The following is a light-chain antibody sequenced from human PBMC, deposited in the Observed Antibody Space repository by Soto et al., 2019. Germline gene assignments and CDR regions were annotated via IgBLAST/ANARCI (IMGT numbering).Light chain of an antibody. J-gene: IGKJ2*02. CDR1: QSLLHSNGYNY. CDR2: LGS. V-gene: IGKV2-28*01. CDR3: MQALQTPRT. Sequence: DIVMTQSPLSLPVTPGEPASISCRSSQSLLHSNGYNYLDWYLQKPGQSPQLLIYLGSNRASGVTGRFSGSGSGTDFTLKISRVEAEDVGVYYCMQALQTPRTFGLGTKLEIK.